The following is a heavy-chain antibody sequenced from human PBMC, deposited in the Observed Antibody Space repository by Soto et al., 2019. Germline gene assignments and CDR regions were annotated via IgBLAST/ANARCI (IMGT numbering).Heavy chain of an antibody. CDR1: GFSFSRYD. CDR3: AAHALGFDY. J-gene: IGHJ4*02. CDR2: ISDGGDKT. V-gene: IGHV3-23*01. D-gene: IGHD3-16*01. Sequence: VQLLESGGGFVQPGGSLRLSCVASGFSFSRYDISWVRQAPGKGLEWVSSISDGGDKTYYADSVKGRFTISRDNPKNTLYLQINGLRAEDTAVYYCAAHALGFDYWGQGTLVTISS.